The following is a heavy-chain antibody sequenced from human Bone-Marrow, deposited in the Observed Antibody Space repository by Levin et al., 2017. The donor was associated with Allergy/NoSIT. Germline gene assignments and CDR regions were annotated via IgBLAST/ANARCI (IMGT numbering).Heavy chain of an antibody. CDR1: GFTFSIYS. J-gene: IGHJ2*01. CDR2: ISSTSTTT. V-gene: IGHV3-48*02. Sequence: GESLKISCEASGFTFSIYSMNWVRQAPGKGLECISSISSTSTTTYYADSVKGRFTISRDNVKNSVYLQMNSLRDEDTAIYLCARINCGGVCSSRDWYFDLWGRGTRVTVSS. CDR3: ARINCGGVCSSRDWYFDL. D-gene: IGHD2-21*02.